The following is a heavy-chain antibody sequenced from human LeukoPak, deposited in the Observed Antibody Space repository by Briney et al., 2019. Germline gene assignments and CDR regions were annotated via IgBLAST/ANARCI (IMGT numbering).Heavy chain of an antibody. CDR3: ARNQWLPFDAFDI. J-gene: IGHJ3*02. D-gene: IGHD5-18*01. CDR2: IKQDGSEK. CDR1: GFTFSSYW. Sequence: GGSLRLSCAASGFTFSSYWTSWVRQAPGKGLECVASIKQDGSEKYYVDSVKGRFTISRDNTKNSLYLQMNSLRADDTAVYYCARNQWLPFDAFDIWGQGTMVTVSS. V-gene: IGHV3-7*01.